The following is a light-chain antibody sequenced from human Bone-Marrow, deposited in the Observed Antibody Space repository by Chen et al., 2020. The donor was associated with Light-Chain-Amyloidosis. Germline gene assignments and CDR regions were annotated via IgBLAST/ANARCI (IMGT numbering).Light chain of an antibody. J-gene: IGLJ2*01. CDR1: GSNIGPSLD. Sequence: QSVLTQPPSVSGAPGQRVTISFPGGGSNIGPSLDVHWYQQLPGSAPRLIIYDNNNRPAGVPHRFSGSTSGPSASLASTGLQAEDDADDYCQSYYNSLRQLIFGGGTKLAVL. CDR3: QSYYNSLRQLI. CDR2: DNN. V-gene: IGLV1-40*01.